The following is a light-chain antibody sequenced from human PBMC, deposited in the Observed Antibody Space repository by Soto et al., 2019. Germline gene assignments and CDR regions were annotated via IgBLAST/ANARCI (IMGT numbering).Light chain of an antibody. CDR2: DVT. CDR1: SSDVGGYKY. V-gene: IGLV2-11*01. CDR3: CSYAGSYTFL. J-gene: IGLJ2*01. Sequence: QSALTQPRSVSGSPRQSVTISCTGTSSDVGGYKYVSWHQQHPGKAPKLMIYDVTKRPSGVPDRFSGSKSGNTASLTISGLQVDDEADYYCCSYAGSYTFLFGGGTKLTVL.